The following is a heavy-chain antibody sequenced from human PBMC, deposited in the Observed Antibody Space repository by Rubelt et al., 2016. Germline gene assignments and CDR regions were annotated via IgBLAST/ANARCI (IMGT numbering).Heavy chain of an antibody. CDR1: SGSFSGYY. D-gene: IGHD4-23*01. V-gene: IGHV4-34*01. CDR2: INHSGST. CDR3: ARSTLRWYHFDY. J-gene: IGHJ4*02. Sequence: QVQLQQWGAGLLKPSETLSLTCAVYSGSFSGYYWSWIRQPPGKGLEWIGEINHSGSTNYNPSLKSRVPITVDTSKNQFSLKLSSVTAADTAVYDCARSTLRWYHFDYWGQGSLVTVSS.